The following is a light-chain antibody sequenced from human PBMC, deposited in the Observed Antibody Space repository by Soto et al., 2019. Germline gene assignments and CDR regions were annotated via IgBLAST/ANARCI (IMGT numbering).Light chain of an antibody. J-gene: IGKJ2*01. CDR1: QDVGIN. V-gene: IGKV3-15*01. CDR2: GAS. Sequence: LMTQSPAILSVSPGKRVTLSCRASQDVGINLAWYQQKPGHAPRLVVYGASTRATAFPARFSGSGSGTEFTLTISSLQSEDLAVYYCHQYNYWPGTFGQGTKLEIK. CDR3: HQYNYWPGT.